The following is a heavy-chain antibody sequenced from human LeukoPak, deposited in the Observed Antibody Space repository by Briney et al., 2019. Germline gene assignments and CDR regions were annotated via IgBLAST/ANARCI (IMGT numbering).Heavy chain of an antibody. CDR1: GGSISSGGYS. V-gene: IGHV4-30-2*01. J-gene: IGHJ5*02. CDR3: ASELWFGELLWFDP. CDR2: IYHSGST. Sequence: PSETLSLTCAVSGGSISSGGYSWSWIRQPPGKGLEWFGYIYHSGSTYYNPSLKSRVTISVDRSKNQFSLKLSSVTAADTAVYYCASELWFGELLWFDPWGQGTLVTVSS. D-gene: IGHD3-10*01.